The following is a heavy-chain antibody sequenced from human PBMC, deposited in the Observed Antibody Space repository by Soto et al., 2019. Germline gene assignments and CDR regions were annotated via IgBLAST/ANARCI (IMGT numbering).Heavy chain of an antibody. CDR1: GFIFSSYG. V-gene: IGHV3-33*01. Sequence: QVQLVESGGGVVQPGRSLRLSCATSGFIFSSYGMHWVRQGPGKGLEWVAVIWYDGTNKYYADSVNGRFTISRDDSKNTLYRRMNSLRAEDTAVYYCARGPMTTVTTWGDWYFDLWGVGTLVTVSS. CDR2: IWYDGTNK. J-gene: IGHJ2*01. D-gene: IGHD4-17*01. CDR3: ARGPMTTVTTWGDWYFDL.